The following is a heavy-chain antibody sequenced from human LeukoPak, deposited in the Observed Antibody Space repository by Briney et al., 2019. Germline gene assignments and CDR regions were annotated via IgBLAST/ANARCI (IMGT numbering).Heavy chain of an antibody. J-gene: IGHJ6*02. Sequence: ASVKVSCKASGYTFTSYDINWVRQATGQGLEWMGWMNPNSGNSGYAQRFQGRVTMTRNTSISTAYMELSSLRSEDTAVYYCARRVAAADYYYYYNGMDVWGQGTTVTVSS. CDR3: ARRVAAADYYYYYNGMDV. V-gene: IGHV1-8*01. D-gene: IGHD6-13*01. CDR1: GYTFTSYD. CDR2: MNPNSGNS.